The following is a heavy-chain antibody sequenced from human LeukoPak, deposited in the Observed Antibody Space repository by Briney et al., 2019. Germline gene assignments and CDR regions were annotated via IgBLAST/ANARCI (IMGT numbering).Heavy chain of an antibody. V-gene: IGHV4-34*01. CDR1: GGSFSGYY. J-gene: IGHJ5*02. CDR2: INHSGST. D-gene: IGHD5-24*01. CDR3: ARMRATRNWFDP. Sequence: SETLSLTCAVYGGSFSGYYWSWIRQPPGKGLEWIGEINHSGSTNYNPSLKSRVTISVDTSKNQFSLKLSSVTAADTAVYCCARMRATRNWFDPWGQGTLVTVSS.